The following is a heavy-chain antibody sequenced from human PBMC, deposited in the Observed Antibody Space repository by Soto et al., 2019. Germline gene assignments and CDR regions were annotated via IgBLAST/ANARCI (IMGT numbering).Heavy chain of an antibody. V-gene: IGHV1-69*13. CDR3: SRDHNWGLNY. Sequence: ASVKVSCKASGGTFSSYAISWVRQAPGQGLEWMGGIIPIFGTANYAQKFQGRVTITADESTSTAYMELSSLRSEDTAVYYCSRDHNWGLNYWGQGTLVTVSS. CDR2: IIPIFGTA. CDR1: GGTFSSYA. J-gene: IGHJ4*02. D-gene: IGHD7-27*01.